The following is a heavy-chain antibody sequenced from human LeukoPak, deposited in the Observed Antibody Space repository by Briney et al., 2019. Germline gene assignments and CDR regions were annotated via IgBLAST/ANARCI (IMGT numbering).Heavy chain of an antibody. Sequence: GGSLRLSCAVSGFTVSSNYMSWVRQAPGKGLEWGSVIYGGGSTYYADSVKGRFTISRDNSKNTLYLQMNSLRAEDTAVYYCARSDGIAAAGPFDYWGQGTLVTVS. J-gene: IGHJ4*02. CDR3: ARSDGIAAAGPFDY. CDR1: GFTVSSNY. CDR2: IYGGGST. D-gene: IGHD6-13*01. V-gene: IGHV3-53*01.